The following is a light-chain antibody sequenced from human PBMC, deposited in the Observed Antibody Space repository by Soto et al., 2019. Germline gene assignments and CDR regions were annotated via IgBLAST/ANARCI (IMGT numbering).Light chain of an antibody. V-gene: IGLV2-23*01. J-gene: IGLJ3*02. CDR2: EGT. CDR3: CSYAGTSFWV. CDR1: SSDVGTYKF. Sequence: QSALTQPASVSGSPGQSITISCTGTSSDVGTYKFVSWYQQHPGKVPTLMIHEGTKRPSGVSNRFSGSKSGNTATLTISGLQPEDAANYYCCSYAGTSFWVFGGGTKLTVL.